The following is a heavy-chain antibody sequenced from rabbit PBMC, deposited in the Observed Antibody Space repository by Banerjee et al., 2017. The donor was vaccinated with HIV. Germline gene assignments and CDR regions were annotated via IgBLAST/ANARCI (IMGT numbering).Heavy chain of an antibody. CDR2: IYTGSSGST. Sequence: LSFRNKYGMCWVRQAPGKGLELIACIYTGSSGSTHYATWAKGRFTISKASWTTVTLQMTSLTAADTATYFCARDLAGVIGWNFDLWGQGTLVTVS. CDR1: LSFRNKYG. V-gene: IGHV1S45*01. CDR3: ARDLAGVIGWNFDL. J-gene: IGHJ4*01. D-gene: IGHD4-1*01.